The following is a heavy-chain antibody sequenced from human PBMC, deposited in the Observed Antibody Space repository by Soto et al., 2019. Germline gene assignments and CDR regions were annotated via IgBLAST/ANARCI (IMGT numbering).Heavy chain of an antibody. D-gene: IGHD6-13*01. V-gene: IGHV4-34*01. CDR3: ARWAPIAAAGKTLYYYYGMDV. J-gene: IGHJ6*02. CDR2: INHSGST. CDR1: GGSFSGYY. Sequence: SETLSLTCAVYGGSFSGYYWSWIRQPPGKGLEWIGEINHSGSTNYNPSLKSRVTISIDTSKNQFSLKLSSVTAADTAVYYCARWAPIAAAGKTLYYYYGMDVWGQGTTVTVSS.